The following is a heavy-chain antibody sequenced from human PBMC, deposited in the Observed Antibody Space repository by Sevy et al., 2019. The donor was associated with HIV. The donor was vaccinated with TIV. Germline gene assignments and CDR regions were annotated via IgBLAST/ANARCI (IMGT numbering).Heavy chain of an antibody. CDR2: IYHRGYT. CDR1: GGSIRSVYW. D-gene: IGHD3-10*01. Sequence: SETLSLTCAVSGGSIRSVYWWHWVRQPPGKGLEWIGEIYHRGYTNYNPSLKSRVTISVDNFKNQFSLNLYSVTAADTAVYYCAREGGEVTMVRGAASERYYYYGMDVWGQGTTVTVSS. V-gene: IGHV4-4*02. CDR3: AREGGEVTMVRGAASERYYYYGMDV. J-gene: IGHJ6*02.